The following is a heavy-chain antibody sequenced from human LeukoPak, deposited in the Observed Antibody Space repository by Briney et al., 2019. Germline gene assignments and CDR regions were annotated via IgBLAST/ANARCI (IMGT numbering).Heavy chain of an antibody. Sequence: GGSLRLSCAASGFTFSSYSMNWVRQAPGKGLEWVSSISSSSGSTIYYADSVKGRFTISRDNAKNSLYLQMNSLRAEDTAVYYCARDGSGSYYYFDYWGQGTLVTVSS. CDR2: ISSSSGSTI. V-gene: IGHV3-48*04. D-gene: IGHD3-10*01. CDR3: ARDGSGSYYYFDY. CDR1: GFTFSSYS. J-gene: IGHJ4*02.